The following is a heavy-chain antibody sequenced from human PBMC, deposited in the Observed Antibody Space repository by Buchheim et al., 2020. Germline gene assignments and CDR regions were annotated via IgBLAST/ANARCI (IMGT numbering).Heavy chain of an antibody. CDR1: GFTFSGSA. D-gene: IGHD6-19*01. Sequence: EVQLVESGGGLVQPGGSLKLSCAASGFTFSGSAMHWVRQASGKGLEWVGRIRSKANSYATAYAASVKGRFTISRDDSKNTADLQMNSLKTEDTAVYYCTRPGWHSGWSFFDYWGQGTL. CDR2: IRSKANSYAT. CDR3: TRPGWHSGWSFFDY. V-gene: IGHV3-73*02. J-gene: IGHJ4*02.